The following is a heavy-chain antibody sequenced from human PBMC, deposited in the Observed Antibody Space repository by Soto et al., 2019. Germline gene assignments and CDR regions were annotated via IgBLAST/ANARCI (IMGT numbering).Heavy chain of an antibody. D-gene: IGHD2-8*01. V-gene: IGHV3-11*01. J-gene: IGHJ4*02. Sequence: GSLRLSCAASGFTFSNYYMSWIRQAPGKGLEWVSYISSRASTIFYADSVKGRFTISRDNVKNSLYLQMNSLRAEDTAVYYCASGTNGAFFVYWGQGILVTVSS. CDR1: GFTFSNYY. CDR3: ASGTNGAFFVY. CDR2: ISSRASTI.